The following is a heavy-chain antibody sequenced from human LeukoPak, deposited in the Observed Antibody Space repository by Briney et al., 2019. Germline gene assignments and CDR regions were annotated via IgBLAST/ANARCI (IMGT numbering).Heavy chain of an antibody. CDR1: GGSFSGYY. CDR3: ARVGPSSGWYL. CDR2: INHSGST. J-gene: IGHJ4*02. Sequence: SETLSLTCAVYGGSFSGYYWSWIRQPPGKGLEWIGEINHSGSTNYNPSLKSRVTISVDTSKNQFSLKLSSVTAVDTAVYYCARVGPSSGWYLWGQGTLVTVSS. D-gene: IGHD6-19*01. V-gene: IGHV4-34*01.